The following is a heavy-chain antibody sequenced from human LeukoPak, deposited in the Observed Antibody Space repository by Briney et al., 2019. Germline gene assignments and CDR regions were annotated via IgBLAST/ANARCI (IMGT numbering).Heavy chain of an antibody. CDR3: ARWDDLLHFDY. Sequence: PGGSLRLSCATSGFFFSAYRMNWVRQAPGKGLEWVSSIRTGGDYIYYEDSVQGRFTISRDNAKKSLYLQMNSLRVEDTAVYFCARWDDLLHFDYWGQGVPVTVSS. J-gene: IGHJ4*02. D-gene: IGHD3-3*01. CDR2: IRTGGDYI. V-gene: IGHV3-21*01. CDR1: GFFFSAYR.